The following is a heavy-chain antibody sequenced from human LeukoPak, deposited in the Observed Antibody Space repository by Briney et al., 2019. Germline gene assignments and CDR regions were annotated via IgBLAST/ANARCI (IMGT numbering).Heavy chain of an antibody. CDR3: AKYAGAYPARDDYYYYMDV. D-gene: IGHD7-27*01. J-gene: IGHJ6*03. CDR1: GFTFSSYG. V-gene: IGHV3-30*02. Sequence: GGSLRLSCAASGFTFSSYGMHWVRQAPGKGLEWVAFIRYDGSNKYYADSVKGRFTISRDNSKNTLYLQMNSLRAEDTAVYYCAKYAGAYPARDDYYYYMDVWGKGTTVTVSS. CDR2: IRYDGSNK.